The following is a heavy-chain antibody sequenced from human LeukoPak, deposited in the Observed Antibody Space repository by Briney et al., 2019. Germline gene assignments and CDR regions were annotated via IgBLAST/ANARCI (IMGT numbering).Heavy chain of an antibody. CDR3: AKAPRAYTAMVWDYFDY. CDR2: ISGSGGST. Sequence: PGGSLRLSCAASGFTFSSYAMSWVRQAPGMGLEWVSAISGSGGSTYYADSVKGRFTISRDNSKNTLYLQMNSLRAEDTAVYYCAKAPRAYTAMVWDYFDYWGQGTLVTVSS. CDR1: GFTFSSYA. J-gene: IGHJ4*02. D-gene: IGHD5-18*01. V-gene: IGHV3-23*01.